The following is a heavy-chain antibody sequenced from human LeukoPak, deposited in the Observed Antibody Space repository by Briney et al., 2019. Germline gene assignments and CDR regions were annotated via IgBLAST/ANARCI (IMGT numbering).Heavy chain of an antibody. D-gene: IGHD3-22*01. CDR1: GFTVSSNY. Sequence: PGGSLRLSCAASGFTVSSNYMSWVRQAPGKGLEWVSVIYSGGSTYYADSVKGRLTISRHNSKNTLYLQMNSLRAEDTAVYYCTRSGYYLSWFDPWGQGTLVTVSS. CDR3: TRSGYYLSWFDP. V-gene: IGHV3-53*04. J-gene: IGHJ5*02. CDR2: IYSGGST.